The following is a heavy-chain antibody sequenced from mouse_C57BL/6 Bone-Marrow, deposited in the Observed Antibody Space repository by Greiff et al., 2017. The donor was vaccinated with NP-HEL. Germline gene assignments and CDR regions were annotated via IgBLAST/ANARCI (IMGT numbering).Heavy chain of an antibody. Sequence: QVQLKESGPGLVQPSQSLSITCTVSGFSLTSYGVHWVRQSPGKGLEWLGVIWSGGSTDYNAAFISRLSISKDNSKSQVFFKMNSLQADDTAIYYCARNTVVVPYWYFDVWGTGTTVTVSS. V-gene: IGHV2-2*01. CDR2: IWSGGST. D-gene: IGHD1-1*01. J-gene: IGHJ1*03. CDR3: ARNTVVVPYWYFDV. CDR1: GFSLTSYG.